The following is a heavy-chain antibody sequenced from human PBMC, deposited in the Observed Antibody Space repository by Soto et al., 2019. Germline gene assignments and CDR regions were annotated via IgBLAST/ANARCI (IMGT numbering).Heavy chain of an antibody. CDR1: GGTFSSYA. D-gene: IGHD1-7*01. V-gene: IGHV1-69*13. Sequence: ASVKVSCKASGGTFSSYAISWVRQAPGQGLEWMGGIIPIFGTANYAQKFQGRVTITADESTSTAYMELSSLRSEDTAVYYCARGKGNWNYEPPRYYYYGTDVWGQRTTDT. CDR3: ARGKGNWNYEPPRYYYYGTDV. J-gene: IGHJ6*02. CDR2: IIPIFGTA.